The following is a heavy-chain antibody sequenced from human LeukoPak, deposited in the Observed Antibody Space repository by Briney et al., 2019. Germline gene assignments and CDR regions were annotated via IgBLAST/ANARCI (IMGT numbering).Heavy chain of an antibody. Sequence: GGSLRLSCAASGFSFSNHGMHWVRQAPGKGLEWVAVIWNDGRNKYYADSVKGRFTISRDNAKNTLYLQMNSLRAEDTAVYYCARGTTGGYSTSWFGYWGQGTLVTVSS. V-gene: IGHV3-33*01. J-gene: IGHJ5*01. D-gene: IGHD6-13*01. CDR2: IWNDGRNK. CDR3: ARGTTGGYSTSWFGY. CDR1: GFSFSNHG.